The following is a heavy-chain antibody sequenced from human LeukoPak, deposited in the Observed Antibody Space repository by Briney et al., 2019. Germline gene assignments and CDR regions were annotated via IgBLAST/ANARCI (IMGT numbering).Heavy chain of an antibody. CDR2: VHYSGST. D-gene: IGHD6-13*01. V-gene: IGHV4-59*12. CDR3: ARGGLAAAEFDY. Sequence: SETLSLTCTVSGVSIFSSYWNWVRQPPGKGLEWIGYVHYSGSTNYNPSLKSRVTISVDTSKNQFSLKLSSVTAADTAVYYCARGGLAAAEFDYWGQGTLVTVSS. CDR1: GVSIFSSY. J-gene: IGHJ4*02.